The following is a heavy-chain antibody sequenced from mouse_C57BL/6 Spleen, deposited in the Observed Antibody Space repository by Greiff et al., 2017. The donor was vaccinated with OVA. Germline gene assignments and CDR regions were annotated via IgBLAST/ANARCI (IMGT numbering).Heavy chain of an antibody. Sequence: VHVKQSGPELVKPGASVKISCKASGYSFTDYNMNWVKQSTGKSLEWIGVINPNYGTTSYNQKFKGKATLTVDQSSSTAYMQLNSLTSEDSAVYYCARGGSYDGYPYGMDYRGQGTSVTGSS. CDR2: INPNYGTT. V-gene: IGHV1-39*01. CDR3: ARGGSYDGYPYGMDY. J-gene: IGHJ4*01. D-gene: IGHD2-3*01. CDR1: GYSFTDYN.